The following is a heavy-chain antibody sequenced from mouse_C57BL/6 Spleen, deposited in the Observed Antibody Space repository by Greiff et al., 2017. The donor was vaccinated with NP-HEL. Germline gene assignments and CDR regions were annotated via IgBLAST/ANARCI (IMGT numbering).Heavy chain of an antibody. CDR1: GFTFSSYA. CDR3: ARVAKSYYFDY. Sequence: EVMLVESGGGLVKPGGSLKLSCAASGFTFSSYAMSWVRQTPEKRLEWVATISDGGSYTYYPDNVKGRFTISRDNAKNNLYLQMSHLKSEDTAMYYCARVAKSYYFDYWGQGTTLTVSS. J-gene: IGHJ2*01. CDR2: ISDGGSYT. V-gene: IGHV5-4*03. D-gene: IGHD1-1*01.